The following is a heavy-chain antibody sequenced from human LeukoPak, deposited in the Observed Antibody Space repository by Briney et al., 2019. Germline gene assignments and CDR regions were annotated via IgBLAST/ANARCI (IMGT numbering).Heavy chain of an antibody. J-gene: IGHJ4*02. Sequence: GGSLRLSCAASGFAFASYAMGWVRQPPGKGLEWVSTISESGSQTHYADSVQGRFTISRDNSKNTLHLQMNNVRAEDTAIYYGDGSDFWGQGTLVTVSS. CDR3: DGSDF. CDR2: ISESGSQT. CDR1: GFAFASYA. V-gene: IGHV3-23*01. D-gene: IGHD3/OR15-3a*01.